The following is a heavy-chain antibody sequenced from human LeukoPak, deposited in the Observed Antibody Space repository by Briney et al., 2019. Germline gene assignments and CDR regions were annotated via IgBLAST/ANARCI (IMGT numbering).Heavy chain of an antibody. CDR1: GASINNYY. J-gene: IGHJ4*03. CDR2: IYSTGDT. V-gene: IGHV4-59*01. Sequence: PSETLTLTCTVSGASINNYYWSWVRQPPLKGLEWIGYIYSTGDTSYNPSLESRVSISMDTSKNHFSLEITSVTAADTAVYYCARGSRVYDRSGFHKWHDYWGHGTLVTVST. CDR3: ARGSRVYDRSGFHKWHDY. D-gene: IGHD3-22*01.